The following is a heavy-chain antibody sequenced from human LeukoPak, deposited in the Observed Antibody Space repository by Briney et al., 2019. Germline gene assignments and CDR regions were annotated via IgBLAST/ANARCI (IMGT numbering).Heavy chain of an antibody. J-gene: IGHJ6*02. V-gene: IGHV1-18*01. Sequence: ASVKVSCKASGYTFTNYGISWVRQAPGQGLEWMGRISAYNGNTNYAQKPQGRVTMTADTSTSTAYMELRSLRSDDTAVYYCATFLDSPYYGMDVWGQGTTVTVSS. CDR3: ATFLDSPYYGMDV. CDR1: GYTFTNYG. D-gene: IGHD3-3*01. CDR2: ISAYNGNT.